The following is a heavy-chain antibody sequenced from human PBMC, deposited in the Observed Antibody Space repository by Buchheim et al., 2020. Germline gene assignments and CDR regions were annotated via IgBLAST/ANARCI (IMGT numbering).Heavy chain of an antibody. V-gene: IGHV3-48*03. J-gene: IGHJ5*02. CDR3: ARSLLVAGTRWFDP. CDR2: ISSSGSTI. D-gene: IGHD6-19*01. Sequence: EVLLVESGGGVVQPGGSLRLSCAASGFTFSSYEMNWVRQAPGKGLEWVSYISSSGSTIYYADSVKGRFTISRDNAKNSLYLQMNSLRAEDTAVYYCARSLLVAGTRWFDPWGQGTL. CDR1: GFTFSSYE.